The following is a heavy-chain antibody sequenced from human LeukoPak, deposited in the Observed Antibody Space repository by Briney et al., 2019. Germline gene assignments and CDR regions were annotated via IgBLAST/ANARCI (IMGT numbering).Heavy chain of an antibody. D-gene: IGHD5-24*01. CDR2: IKQDGSEK. CDR3: ARDRGMATIYYYYGMDV. Sequence: PGGSLRLSCEASGFTFSSYWMSWVRQAPGKGLEWVANIKQDGSEKYYVDSVKGRFTISRDNAKNSLYLQMNSLRAEDTAVYYCARDRGMATIYYYYGMDVWGQGTTVTVSS. CDR1: GFTFSSYW. V-gene: IGHV3-7*01. J-gene: IGHJ6*02.